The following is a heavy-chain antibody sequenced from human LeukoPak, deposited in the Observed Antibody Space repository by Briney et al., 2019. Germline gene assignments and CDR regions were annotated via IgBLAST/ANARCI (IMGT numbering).Heavy chain of an antibody. CDR3: AKGDGDYAYYYYYSMDV. V-gene: IGHV3-23*01. CDR2: ISGSAGST. Sequence: PGGSLRLSCAASRFTFSNFAMSWVRQAPGKGLEWVSGISGSAGSTYCADSVKGRFTISRDNSKNTLYLQMNSLRAEDTAVYYCAKGDGDYAYYYYYSMDVWGQGTTVTVSS. J-gene: IGHJ6*02. D-gene: IGHD4-17*01. CDR1: RFTFSNFA.